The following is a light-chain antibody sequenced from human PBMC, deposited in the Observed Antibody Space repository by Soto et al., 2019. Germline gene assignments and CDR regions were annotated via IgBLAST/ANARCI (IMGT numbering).Light chain of an antibody. Sequence: QAVLTQPASVSGSPGQSITISCAGTIRDVGAYNLVSWYQQHPGRAPHLIIYEGRNRPSGISLRFSGSKSGNTASLTISGLQAEDEADYYCSSYTSKSSLIFGGGTKLTVL. V-gene: IGLV2-14*01. J-gene: IGLJ2*01. CDR1: IRDVGAYNL. CDR3: SSYTSKSSLI. CDR2: EGR.